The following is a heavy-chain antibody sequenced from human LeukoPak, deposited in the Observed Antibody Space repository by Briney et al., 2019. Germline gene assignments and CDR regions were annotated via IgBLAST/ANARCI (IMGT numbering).Heavy chain of an antibody. D-gene: IGHD5-12*01. V-gene: IGHV3-74*03. CDR1: GFIFSNYG. Sequence: GGSLRLSCAASGFIFSNYGMNWVRQAPGKGLVWVSRIAGDGSGATYADSVKGRFTISRDNAKNTLYLQMNSLRAEDTAVYYCVRENSGPDYWGQGTLVTVSS. CDR2: IAGDGSGA. J-gene: IGHJ4*02. CDR3: VRENSGPDY.